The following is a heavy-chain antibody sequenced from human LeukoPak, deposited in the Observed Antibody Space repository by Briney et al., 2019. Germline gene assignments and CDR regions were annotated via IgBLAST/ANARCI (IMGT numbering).Heavy chain of an antibody. V-gene: IGHV4-4*07. J-gene: IGHJ4*02. CDR1: GGSMRSYY. CDR3: ARTSFDSNGYYAYFDF. D-gene: IGHD3-22*01. CDR2: IYNTGST. Sequence: SETLSLTCTVSGGSMRSYYWNWIRQPAGKGLERLGRIYNTGSTDNNPSLKSRVTISVDYSKNQFSLRLNSVTAADTAVYYCARTSFDSNGYYAYFDFWGQGTLVSVSS.